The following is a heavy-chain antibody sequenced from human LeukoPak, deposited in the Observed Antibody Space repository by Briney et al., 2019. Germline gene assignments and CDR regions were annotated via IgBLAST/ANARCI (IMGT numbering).Heavy chain of an antibody. CDR3: AKAALYGGLTQFDC. Sequence: GGSLRLSCAASGFTFSNYAMSWVRQAPGKGLEWVSTISGSGGGTYYADSVKGRFTISRDNSKNTLYLEMNSLRAEDTAVHYCAKAALYGGLTQFDCWGQGTLVTVSS. V-gene: IGHV3-23*01. D-gene: IGHD4-23*01. CDR1: GFTFSNYA. CDR2: ISGSGGGT. J-gene: IGHJ4*02.